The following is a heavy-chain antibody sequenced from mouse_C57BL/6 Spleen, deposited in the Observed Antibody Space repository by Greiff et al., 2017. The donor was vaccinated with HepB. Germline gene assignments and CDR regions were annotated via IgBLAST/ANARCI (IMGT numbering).Heavy chain of an antibody. D-gene: IGHD1-1*01. J-gene: IGHJ1*03. Sequence: EVMLVESGGGLVQPGGSMKLSCVAPGFTFSNYWMNWVRQSPEKGLEWVAQIRLKSDNYATHYAESVKGRFTISRDDSKSSVYLQMNNLRAEDTGIYYCITTADGYFDVWGTGTTVTVSS. CDR3: ITTADGYFDV. V-gene: IGHV6-3*01. CDR1: GFTFSNYW. CDR2: IRLKSDNYAT.